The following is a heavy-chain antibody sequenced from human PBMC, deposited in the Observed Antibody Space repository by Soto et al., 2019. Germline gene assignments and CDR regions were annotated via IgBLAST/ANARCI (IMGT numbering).Heavy chain of an antibody. CDR2: INPKTAAT. CDR1: GYSFSDYF. Sequence: QVQLVQSGAEVKKSGASVKVSCKPSGYSFSDYFIQWVRQAPGQGLEWVAWINPKTAATNYAKKFQGRVSLTWDTSSTTAYTELTRLRPDDTAVYYCARIKWGLNYYNGMDVWGQGTTVIVSS. D-gene: IGHD1-26*01. CDR3: ARIKWGLNYYNGMDV. J-gene: IGHJ6*02. V-gene: IGHV1-2*02.